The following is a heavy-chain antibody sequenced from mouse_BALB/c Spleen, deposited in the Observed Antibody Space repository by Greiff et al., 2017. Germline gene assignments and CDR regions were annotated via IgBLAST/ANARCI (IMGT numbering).Heavy chain of an antibody. CDR3: ARSKAIYYDYDWYFDV. V-gene: IGHV1-4*02. Sequence: VQLQQSAAELARPGASVKMSCKASGYTFTSYTMHWVKQRPGQGLEWIGYINPSSGYTEYNQKFKDKTTLTADKSSSTAYMQLSSLTSEDSAVYYCARSKAIYYDYDWYFDVWGAGTTVTVSS. CDR1: GYTFTSYT. D-gene: IGHD2-4*01. CDR2: INPSSGYT. J-gene: IGHJ1*01.